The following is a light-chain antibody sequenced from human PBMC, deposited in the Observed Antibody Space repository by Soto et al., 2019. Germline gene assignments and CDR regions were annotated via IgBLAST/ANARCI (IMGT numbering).Light chain of an antibody. Sequence: EVVMTQSPATLSVSPGERATLSCRASQTVRDNLAWYQQKPGQAPRLLIYDASNRATGIPARFSGSGSGTDFTLTISSLEPEDFAVYYCQQRSNWLTFGGGTKVDIK. V-gene: IGKV3-11*01. CDR2: DAS. CDR1: QTVRDN. CDR3: QQRSNWLT. J-gene: IGKJ4*01.